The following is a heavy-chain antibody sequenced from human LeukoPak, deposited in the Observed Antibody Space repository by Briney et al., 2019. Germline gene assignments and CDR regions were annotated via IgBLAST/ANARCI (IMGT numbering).Heavy chain of an antibody. CDR2: ISGSGGST. CDR3: AKGEDSSGYHRPFDY. CDR1: GFTFDDYA. Sequence: QPGRSLRLSCAASGFTFDDYAMHWVRQAPGKGLEWVSAISGSGGSTYYADSVKGRFTISRDNSKNTLYLQMNSLRAEDTAVYYCAKGEDSSGYHRPFDYWGQGTLVTVSS. J-gene: IGHJ4*02. D-gene: IGHD3-22*01. V-gene: IGHV3-23*01.